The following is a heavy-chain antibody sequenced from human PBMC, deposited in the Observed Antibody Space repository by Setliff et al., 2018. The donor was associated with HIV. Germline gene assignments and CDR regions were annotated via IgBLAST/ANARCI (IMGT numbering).Heavy chain of an antibody. CDR1: GYSISSGYY. D-gene: IGHD3-3*01. CDR2: IYHSGST. CDR3: ARHSDFWSEDAFDI. V-gene: IGHV4-38-2*02. Sequence: SETLSLTCTVSGYSISSGYYWGWIRQPPGKGLEWLGSIYHSGSTYYNPSLKSRATISVDTSMNQFSLSLTSVTAADTAVYYCARHSDFWSEDAFDIWAQGTVVTVSS. J-gene: IGHJ3*02.